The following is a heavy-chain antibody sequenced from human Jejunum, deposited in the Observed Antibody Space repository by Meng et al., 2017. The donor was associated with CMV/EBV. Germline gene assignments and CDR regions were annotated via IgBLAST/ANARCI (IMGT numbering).Heavy chain of an antibody. D-gene: IGHD1-26*01. J-gene: IGHJ4*02. Sequence: QAPLVQSGGEVKKPGASVKVSFKASGYTFNNYGITWVRQAPGQGLEWMGWISAYNGNTNYAQTLQGRVTMTTDTSTNTAYMELRSLRSDDTAVYYCARVEVGITSGDYWGQGTLVTVSS. CDR1: GYTFNNYG. CDR3: ARVEVGITSGDY. V-gene: IGHV1-18*01. CDR2: ISAYNGNT.